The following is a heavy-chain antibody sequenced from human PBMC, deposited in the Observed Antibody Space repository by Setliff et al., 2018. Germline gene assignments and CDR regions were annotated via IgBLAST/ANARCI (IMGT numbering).Heavy chain of an antibody. Sequence: GASVKVSCQASGYTFTNYGITWVRQAPGQGLEWMGWINNYNTNTKYAQKLQGRVTMTTDTSTSTAYMELRSLRSDDTAVYYCARLVRYCTRTACQKVAGVESWGQGTLVTVSS. J-gene: IGHJ5*01. CDR2: INNYNTNT. V-gene: IGHV1-18*01. CDR1: GYTFTNYG. CDR3: ARLVRYCTRTACQKVAGVES. D-gene: IGHD1-26*01.